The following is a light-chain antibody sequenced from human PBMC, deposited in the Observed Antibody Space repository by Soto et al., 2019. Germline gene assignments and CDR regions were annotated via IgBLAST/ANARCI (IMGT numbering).Light chain of an antibody. J-gene: IGKJ1*01. V-gene: IGKV1-39*01. Sequence: DIQMTQSPSSLSASVGDRVTITCRASQSISSYLNWYQQKPGKAPKLLIYAASNLQSGVPSRFSGSGSGTDFTLTISSLQPEDIATYFCQQSSSAPPWTFGQGTKVDNK. CDR1: QSISSY. CDR2: AAS. CDR3: QQSSSAPPWT.